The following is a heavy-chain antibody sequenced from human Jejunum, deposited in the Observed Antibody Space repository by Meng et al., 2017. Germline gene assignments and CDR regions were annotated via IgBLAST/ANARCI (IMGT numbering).Heavy chain of an antibody. D-gene: IGHD3-3*01. J-gene: IGHJ4*02. CDR1: GWSSGTYY. CDR3: ARGRSIDFRLAKYDY. V-gene: IGHV4-34*01. CDR2: INRSGTT. Sequence: VHTQLVGQAHLKPSEPLSLTSTVHGWSSGTYYWTWFRQSPEKGLEWIGEINRSGTTSSNPSLKSRVAISMDTSKNQFFLRLDSVTAADTAVYYCARGRSIDFRLAKYDYWGQGTLVTVSS.